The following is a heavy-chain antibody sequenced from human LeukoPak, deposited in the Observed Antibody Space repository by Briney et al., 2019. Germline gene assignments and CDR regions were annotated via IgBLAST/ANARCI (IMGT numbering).Heavy chain of an antibody. CDR1: GYTFTDYN. CDR2: ISPNTGGT. J-gene: IGHJ4*02. D-gene: IGHD3-16*01. Sequence: ASVKVSCKASGYTFTDYNIHWVRQAPGQGLEWMGWISPNTGGTKYAQEFQGRVTVTRDTSISTAYMELSRLRSDDTAMSYYARAVLRLSGAFEFWGQGTPVIVSS. V-gene: IGHV1-2*02. CDR3: ARAVLRLSGAFEF.